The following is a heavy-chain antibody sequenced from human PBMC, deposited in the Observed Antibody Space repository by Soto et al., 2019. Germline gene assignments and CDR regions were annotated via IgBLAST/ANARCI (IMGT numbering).Heavy chain of an antibody. CDR1: GFTFSSYD. CDR3: TRGADGFDY. D-gene: IGHD3-16*01. Sequence: PGGSLRLSCGASGFTFSSYDFHWVRQATGKGLEWVSGIGTAGDTYYAGSVKGRFIMSRENAKNSLYLQMNSLRAGDTAVYYCTRGADGFDYWGQGTLVTSPQ. J-gene: IGHJ4*02. CDR2: IGTAGDT. V-gene: IGHV3-13*01.